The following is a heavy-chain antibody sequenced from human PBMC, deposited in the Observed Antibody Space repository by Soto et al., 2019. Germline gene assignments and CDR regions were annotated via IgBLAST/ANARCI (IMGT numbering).Heavy chain of an antibody. CDR1: VFTFSSYG. J-gene: IGHJ3*02. Sequence: LRLSFAASVFTFSSYGMHWVRQAPGKGLEWVAVIWYDGSNKYYADSVKGRFTISRDNSKNTLYLQMNSLRAEDTAVYYCARIISSKMADAFDIWGQGTMVTVSS. CDR3: ARIISSKMADAFDI. D-gene: IGHD3-10*01. CDR2: IWYDGSNK. V-gene: IGHV3-33*01.